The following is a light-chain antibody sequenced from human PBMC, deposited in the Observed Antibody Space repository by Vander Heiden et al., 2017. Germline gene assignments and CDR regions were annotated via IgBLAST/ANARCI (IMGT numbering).Light chain of an antibody. CDR3: SSYTSTSTYVV. Sequence: QSALTQPASVSGSPGQSTTISCTGTSSDVGGYNYVSWYQQHPDRAPKLLIYEVTHRPSGVSNRFSGSKSGNTASLTISGLLAEDEADYHCSSYTSTSTYVVFGGGTKLTVL. V-gene: IGLV2-14*01. CDR2: EVT. CDR1: SSDVGGYNY. J-gene: IGLJ2*01.